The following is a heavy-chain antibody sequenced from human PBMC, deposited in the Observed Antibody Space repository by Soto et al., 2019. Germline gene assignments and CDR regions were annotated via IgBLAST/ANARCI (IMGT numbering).Heavy chain of an antibody. CDR2: INHSGST. Sequence: SETLSLTCAVYGGSFSGYYWSWIRQTPGKGLEWIGEINHSGSTNYNPSLKSRVTISVDTSKNQFSLKLSSVTAADTAVYYCARGLGSSSNAFDIWGQGTMVTVSS. J-gene: IGHJ3*02. V-gene: IGHV4-34*01. CDR1: GGSFSGYY. CDR3: ARGLGSSSNAFDI. D-gene: IGHD6-6*01.